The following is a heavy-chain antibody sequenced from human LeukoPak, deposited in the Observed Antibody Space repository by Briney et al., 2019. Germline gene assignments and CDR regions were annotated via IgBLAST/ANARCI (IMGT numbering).Heavy chain of an antibody. CDR1: GFTFSSYG. V-gene: IGHV3-30*18. D-gene: IGHD3-10*01. Sequence: GGSLRLSCAASGFTFSSYGMHWVRQAPGKGLEWVAVISYDGSNKYYADSVKGRFTISRDNSKNTLYLQMNSLRAEDTAVYYGAKAHYYGSGSYYNDYWGRGTLVTVSS. CDR2: ISYDGSNK. CDR3: AKAHYYGSGSYYNDY. J-gene: IGHJ4*02.